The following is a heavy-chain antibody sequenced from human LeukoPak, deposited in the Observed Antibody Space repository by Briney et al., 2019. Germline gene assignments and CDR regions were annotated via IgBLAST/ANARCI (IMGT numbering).Heavy chain of an antibody. CDR1: GFAFSSYA. CDR3: ARGHLYYDFWSGYYGAPPDY. V-gene: IGHV3-30*04. J-gene: IGHJ4*02. CDR2: ISYDGSNK. D-gene: IGHD3-3*01. Sequence: PGVSLRLSCAASGFAFSSYAMHWVRQAPGKGLEWVAVISYDGSNKYYADSVKGRFTISRDNSKNTLYLQMNSLRAEDTAVYYCARGHLYYDFWSGYYGAPPDYWGQGTLVTVSS.